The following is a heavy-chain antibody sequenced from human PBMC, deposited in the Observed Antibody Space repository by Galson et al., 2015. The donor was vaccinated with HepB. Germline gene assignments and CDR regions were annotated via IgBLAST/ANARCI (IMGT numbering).Heavy chain of an antibody. D-gene: IGHD2-15*01. CDR1: GAAVSVHS. CDR2: VLNTGDT. Sequence: SETLSLTCTVSGAAVSVHSWSWIRQPPGKGLEWLGDVLNTGDTKYNPSLRSRLSTSVDTSKTQFSQKLTSVTAADTAVYYCARSFCSGGSCYSHFDYWGRGTLVTVSS. J-gene: IGHJ4*02. V-gene: IGHV4-4*08. CDR3: ARSFCSGGSCYSHFDY.